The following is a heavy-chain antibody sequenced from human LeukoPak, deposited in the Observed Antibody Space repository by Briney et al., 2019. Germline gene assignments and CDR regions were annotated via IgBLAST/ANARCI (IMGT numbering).Heavy chain of an antibody. CDR2: INHSGST. J-gene: IGHJ4*02. CDR1: GGSFSGYY. V-gene: IGHV4-34*01. CDR3: ARGERDTVISY. Sequence: PSESLSLTCAVYGGSFSGYYWSWIRQPPGKGLEWIGEINHSGSTNYNPSLKSRVTISVDTSKNQFSLKLSSVTAADTAVYYCARGERDTVISYWGQGTLVTVTS. D-gene: IGHD5-18*01.